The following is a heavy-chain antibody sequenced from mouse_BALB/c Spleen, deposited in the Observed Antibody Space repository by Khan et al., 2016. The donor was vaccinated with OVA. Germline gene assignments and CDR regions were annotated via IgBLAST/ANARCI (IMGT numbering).Heavy chain of an antibody. CDR1: GYTFTNYW. CDR2: INPGSGNT. J-gene: IGHJ4*01. V-gene: IGHV1-63*02. CDR3: VRPDNYGSSYATMDD. D-gene: IGHD1-1*01. Sequence: QVQLQQSGAELVRPGTSVKMSCKAAGYTFTNYWIGWVKQRPGHGLEWIGDINPGSGNTNYNEKFKGKATLTADTSSSTAYMQLSSLTSEDSAIYYCVRPDNYGSSYATMDDWGQGTSVTVSS.